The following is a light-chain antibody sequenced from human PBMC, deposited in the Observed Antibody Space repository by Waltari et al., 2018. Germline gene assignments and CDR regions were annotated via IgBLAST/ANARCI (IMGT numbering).Light chain of an antibody. J-gene: IGKJ3*01. CDR2: AAS. CDR1: QIVGSK. V-gene: IGKV3-11*01. CDR3: QQRNNWPRT. Sequence: EIVLTQSPATLSSSPGERATLSCRAIQIVGSKLGWFQQKPGQAPRLLIYAASNRATGIPARFSGSGSGTDFTLTISSLEPEDFAVYYCQQRNNWPRTFGPGTKVDIK.